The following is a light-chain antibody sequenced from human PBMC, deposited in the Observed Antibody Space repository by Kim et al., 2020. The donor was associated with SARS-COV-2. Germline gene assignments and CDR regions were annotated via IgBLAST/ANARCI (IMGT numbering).Light chain of an antibody. J-gene: IGLJ3*02. CDR2: QDS. Sequence: SYELTQPPSVSVSPGQTASITCSGDNLGDKYACWYQQKPGQSPVLVIYQDSKRPSGIPERFSGSNSGNTATLTISGTQAMDEADYYCQAWDSRRGVFGGGTQLTVL. CDR1: NLGDKY. CDR3: QAWDSRRGV. V-gene: IGLV3-1*01.